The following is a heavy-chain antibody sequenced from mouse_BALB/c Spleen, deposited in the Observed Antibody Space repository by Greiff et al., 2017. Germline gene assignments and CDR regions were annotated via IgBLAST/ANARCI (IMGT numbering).Heavy chain of an antibody. CDR2: INPNNGGT. J-gene: IGHJ3*01. CDR3: ARAVTTVVGRGFSLFAY. V-gene: IGHV1-18*01. D-gene: IGHD1-1*01. CDR1: GYTFTDYN. Sequence: VQLQQSGPELVKPGASVKIPCKASGYTFTDYNMDWVKQSHGKSLEWIGDINPNNGGTIYNQKFKGKATLTADKSSSTAYMQLSSLTSEDSAVYFCARAVTTVVGRGFSLFAYWGQGTLVTVSA.